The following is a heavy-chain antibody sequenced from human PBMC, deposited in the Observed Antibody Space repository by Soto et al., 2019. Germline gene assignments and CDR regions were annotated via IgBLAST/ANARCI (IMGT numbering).Heavy chain of an antibody. CDR2: TRNKANSYTT. J-gene: IGHJ3*02. CDR1: GFTFSDHY. Sequence: EVQLVESGGGLVQPGGSLRLSCAASGFTFSDHYMDWVRQAPGKGLEWVGRTRNKANSYTTEYAASVKGRFTISRDDSKRSLYLQMNSLKTEDTAVYYCARGGGYGDSGSKPGAFDIWGQGTMVTVSS. D-gene: IGHD1-26*01. CDR3: ARGGGYGDSGSKPGAFDI. V-gene: IGHV3-72*01.